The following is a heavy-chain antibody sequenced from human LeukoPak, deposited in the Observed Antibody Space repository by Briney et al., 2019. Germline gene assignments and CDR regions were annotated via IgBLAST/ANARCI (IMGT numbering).Heavy chain of an antibody. CDR3: ARENSSGWANWFDP. J-gene: IGHJ5*02. CDR1: GFTYSSYE. CDR2: ISSSGSTI. D-gene: IGHD6-19*01. Sequence: GGSLRLSCAASGFTYSSYEMNWVRQPPGKGLAWVSYISSSGSTIYYADSVKGRFTISRDNAKNSLYLQMNSLRAEDTAVYYCARENSSGWANWFDPWGQGTLVTVSS. V-gene: IGHV3-48*03.